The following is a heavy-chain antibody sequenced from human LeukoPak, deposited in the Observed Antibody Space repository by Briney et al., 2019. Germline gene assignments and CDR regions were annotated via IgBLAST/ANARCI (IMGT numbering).Heavy chain of an antibody. CDR2: MNPNSGNT. CDR3: ARGLAYYDFWSGYYSSEYYYYGMDV. V-gene: IGHV1-8*01. D-gene: IGHD3-3*01. J-gene: IGHJ6*02. Sequence: ASVKVSCKASGYTFTSYDINWVRQATGQGLEWMGWMNPNSGNTGYAQKFQGRVTMTRNTSISTAYMELSSLRSEDTAVYYCARGLAYYDFWSGYYSSEYYYYGMDVLGQGTTVTVSS. CDR1: GYTFTSYD.